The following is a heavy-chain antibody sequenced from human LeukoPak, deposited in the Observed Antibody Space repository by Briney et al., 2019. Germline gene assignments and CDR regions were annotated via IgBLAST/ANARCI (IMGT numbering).Heavy chain of an antibody. CDR3: ARDRDYGGAGFDY. V-gene: IGHV4-4*02. CDR2: IYHSGST. Sequence: PSETLSLTCAVSGGSIGSSNWWSWVRQPPGKGLEWIGEIYHSGSTNYNPSLKSRVTISVDKSKSQFSLKLSSVTAADTAVYYCARDRDYGGAGFDYWGQGTLVTVSS. J-gene: IGHJ4*02. D-gene: IGHD4-17*01. CDR1: GGSIGSSNW.